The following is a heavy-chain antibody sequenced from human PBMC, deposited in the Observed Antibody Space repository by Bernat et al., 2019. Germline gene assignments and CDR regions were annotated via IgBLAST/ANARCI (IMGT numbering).Heavy chain of an antibody. J-gene: IGHJ3*02. V-gene: IGHV3-30*04. CDR3: ARTGNHRGTVSTTEDAFDI. CDR1: GFTFSSYA. Sequence: QVQLVESGGGVVQPGRSLRLSCAASGFTFSSYAMHWVRQAPGKGLEWVAVISYDGRNKYYADSVKGRFTISRDNSKNTLYLQMNSLRAEDTAVYYCARTGNHRGTVSTTEDAFDIWGQGTMVTVSS. D-gene: IGHD4-17*01. CDR2: ISYDGRNK.